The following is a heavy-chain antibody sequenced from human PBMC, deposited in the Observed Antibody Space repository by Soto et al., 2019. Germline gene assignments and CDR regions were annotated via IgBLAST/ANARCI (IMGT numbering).Heavy chain of an antibody. D-gene: IGHD3-22*01. J-gene: IGHJ4*02. CDR2: IYYSGST. CDR1: GGSISSSSYY. Sequence: SETLSLTCTVSGGSISSSSYYWGWIRQPPGKGLEWIGSIYYSGSTYYNPSLKSRVTISVDTSRNQFSLKLSSVTAADTAVYYCARIYYDSVFDYWGQGTLVTVSS. V-gene: IGHV4-39*01. CDR3: ARIYYDSVFDY.